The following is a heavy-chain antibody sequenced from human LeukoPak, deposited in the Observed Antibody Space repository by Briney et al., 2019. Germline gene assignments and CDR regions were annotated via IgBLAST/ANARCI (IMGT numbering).Heavy chain of an antibody. D-gene: IGHD3-10*01. CDR2: IIPIFGTA. V-gene: IGHV1-69*13. CDR3: ARNLWFGESSDAFDM. Sequence: SVKVSCKASGGTFSSYAISWVRQAPGQGLEWMGGIIPIFGTANYAQKFQGRVTITADESTSTAYMELSSLRSEDTAVYYCARNLWFGESSDAFDMWGQGTMVTVSS. CDR1: GGTFSSYA. J-gene: IGHJ3*02.